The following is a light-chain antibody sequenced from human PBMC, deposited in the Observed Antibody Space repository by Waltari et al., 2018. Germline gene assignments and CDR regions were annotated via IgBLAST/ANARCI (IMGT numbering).Light chain of an antibody. CDR3: CSFAALTV. CDR2: DVN. CDR1: SSDVDNYKY. V-gene: IGLV2-11*01. J-gene: IGLJ2*01. Sequence: QSALTQPRSVSGSPGQSVTISCTGTSSDVDNYKYVSWYQQHPGKAPNLIIYDVNKRPSVVPDRFPGSKSGNTASLTISGLQTEDEADYYCCSFAALTVFAGGTKLTVL.